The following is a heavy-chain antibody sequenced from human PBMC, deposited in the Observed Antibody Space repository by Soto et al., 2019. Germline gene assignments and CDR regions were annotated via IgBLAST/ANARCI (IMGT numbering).Heavy chain of an antibody. V-gene: IGHV4-34*01. CDR3: ARTYDFWSGKYFDY. D-gene: IGHD3-3*01. Sequence: SETLSLTCAVYGGSFSGYYRSWIRQPPGKGLEWIGDIYHSGSTNYNPSLKSRVTISVDTSKNQFSLKLSSVTAADTAVYYCARTYDFWSGKYFDYWGQGTLVTVSS. CDR1: GGSFSGYY. CDR2: IYHSGST. J-gene: IGHJ4*02.